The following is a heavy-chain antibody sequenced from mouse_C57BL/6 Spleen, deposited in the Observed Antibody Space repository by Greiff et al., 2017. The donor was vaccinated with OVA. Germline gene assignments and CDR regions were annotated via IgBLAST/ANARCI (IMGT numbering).Heavy chain of an antibody. V-gene: IGHV5-4*01. J-gene: IGHJ3*01. Sequence: EVKVVESGGGLVKPGGSLKLSCAASGFTFSSYAMSWVRQTPEKRLEWVATISDGGSYTYYPDNVKGRFTISRDNAKNNLYLQMSHLKSEDTAMYYCAREEEDYDDGSWFAYWGQGTLVTVSA. CDR1: GFTFSSYA. CDR2: ISDGGSYT. D-gene: IGHD2-4*01. CDR3: AREEEDYDDGSWFAY.